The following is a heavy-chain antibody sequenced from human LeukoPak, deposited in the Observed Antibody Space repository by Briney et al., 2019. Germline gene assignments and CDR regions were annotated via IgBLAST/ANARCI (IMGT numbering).Heavy chain of an antibody. D-gene: IGHD6-19*01. V-gene: IGHV3-23*01. CDR2: VSGSGGST. J-gene: IGHJ4*02. CDR1: GFTFSSYA. CDR3: AKAEDSRGWYTYYDY. Sequence: GAPLRLSCAASGFTFSSYAMSWVRQAPGKGLEWVSSVSGSGGSTYYAGSVKGRFTISRDSSKNTLYLQMNSLRAEDTAVYYCAKAEDSRGWYTYYDYWGQGTLVTVSS.